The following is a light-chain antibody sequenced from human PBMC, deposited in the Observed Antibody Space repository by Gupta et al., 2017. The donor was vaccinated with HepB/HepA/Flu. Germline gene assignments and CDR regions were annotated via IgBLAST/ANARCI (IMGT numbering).Light chain of an antibody. V-gene: IGKV3-20*01. CDR3: QQYHLSPGYI. CDR1: QSVNSDY. CDR2: GAS. J-gene: IGKJ2*01. Sequence: EIVLTQSPGTLSLSPGERATLSCRASQSVNSDYLVWYQQKPGQAPRLLIHGASTRATGIPERFSGGGSGTDFALTISRLQPEDFAMYYCQQYHLSPGYIFGQGTRLEIK.